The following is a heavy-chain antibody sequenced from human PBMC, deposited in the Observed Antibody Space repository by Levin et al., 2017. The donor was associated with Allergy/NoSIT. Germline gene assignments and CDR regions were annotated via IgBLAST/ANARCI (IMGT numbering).Heavy chain of an antibody. V-gene: IGHV4-31*03. D-gene: IGHD3-10*01. CDR3: ARDPLWFGEFHYGMDV. Sequence: ASETLSLTCTVSGGSISSGGYYWSWIRQHPGKGLEWIGYIYYSGSTYYNPSLKSRVTISVDTSKNQFSLKLSSVTAADTAVYYCARDPLWFGEFHYGMDVWGQGTTVTVSS. J-gene: IGHJ6*02. CDR1: GGSISSGGYY. CDR2: IYYSGST.